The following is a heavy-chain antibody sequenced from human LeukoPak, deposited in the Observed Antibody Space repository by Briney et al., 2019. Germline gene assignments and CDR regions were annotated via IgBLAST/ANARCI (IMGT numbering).Heavy chain of an antibody. V-gene: IGHV4-39*01. CDR1: GASISTPDYW. CDR3: AKRAYGVGFEF. D-gene: IGHD4/OR15-4a*01. CDR2: IYSSGAT. Sequence: SETLSLTCTVSGASISTPDYWWGWIRQPPGRGLEWIGTIYSSGATSYNPSLTSRVTLSKDTSKNQFSLKLNSVTAADTAVYYCAKRAYGVGFEFWGQGTLLTVSS. J-gene: IGHJ4*02.